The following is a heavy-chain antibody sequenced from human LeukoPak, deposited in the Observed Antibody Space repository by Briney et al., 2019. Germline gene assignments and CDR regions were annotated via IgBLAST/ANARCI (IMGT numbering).Heavy chain of an antibody. J-gene: IGHJ4*02. D-gene: IGHD6-19*01. CDR1: GGSISSGDNY. CDR2: IYYSGST. V-gene: IGHV4-30-4*01. CDR3: ARMTGGAVPGFDF. Sequence: PSQTLSLTCTVSGGSISSGDNYWSWIRQPPGKGLEWIGHIYYSGSTYYNPSLKSRVTILVDTSSNQFSLKLKSVTAADTAVYYGARMTGGAVPGFDFWGQGTLATVSS.